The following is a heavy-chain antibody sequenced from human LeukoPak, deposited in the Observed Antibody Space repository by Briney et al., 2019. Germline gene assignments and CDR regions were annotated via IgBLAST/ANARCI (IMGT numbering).Heavy chain of an antibody. CDR1: GFTFSSYW. J-gene: IGHJ4*02. D-gene: IGHD3-9*01. V-gene: IGHV3-74*01. Sequence: GGSLRLSCAASGFTFSSYWMHWVRQAPGKGLVWVSRINSDGSSTSYADSVKGRFTISRDNAKNTLYLQMNSLRAEDTAVYYCARAGDILTGYYNEPYDYWGQGTLATVSS. CDR3: ARAGDILTGYYNEPYDY. CDR2: INSDGSST.